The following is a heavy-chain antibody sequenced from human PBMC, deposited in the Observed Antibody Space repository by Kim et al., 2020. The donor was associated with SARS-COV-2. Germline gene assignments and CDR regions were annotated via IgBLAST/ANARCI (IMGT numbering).Heavy chain of an antibody. CDR3: ARTYSGWPADAFDI. CDR1: GGSFSGYY. CDR2: INHSGST. Sequence: SETLSLTCAVYGGSFSGYYWSWIRQPPGKGLEWIGEINHSGSTNYNPSLKSRVTISVDTSKNQFSLKLSSVTAADTAVYYCARTYSGWPADAFDIWGQGTMVTVSS. D-gene: IGHD6-19*01. V-gene: IGHV4-34*01. J-gene: IGHJ3*02.